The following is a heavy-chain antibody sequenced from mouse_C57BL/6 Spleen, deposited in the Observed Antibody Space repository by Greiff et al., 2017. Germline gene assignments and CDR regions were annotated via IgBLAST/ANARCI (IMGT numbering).Heavy chain of an antibody. CDR1: GFTFSSYG. V-gene: IGHV5-6*01. CDR3: ARPFDGYIAY. CDR2: ISSGGSYT. D-gene: IGHD2-3*01. Sequence: EVQVVESGGDLVKPGGSLKLSCAASGFTFSSYGMSWVRQTPDKRLEWVATISSGGSYTYYPDSVKGRFTISRDNAKNTLYLQMSSLKSEDTAMYYCARPFDGYIAYWGQGTLVTVSA. J-gene: IGHJ3*01.